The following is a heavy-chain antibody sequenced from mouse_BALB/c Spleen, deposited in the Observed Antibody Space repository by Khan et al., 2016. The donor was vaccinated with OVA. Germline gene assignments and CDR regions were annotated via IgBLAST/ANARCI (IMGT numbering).Heavy chain of an antibody. CDR1: GYSITSEYT. Sequence: EVELVESGPGLVKPSQSLSLTCTVTGYSITSEYTWNWIRQFPGHKLEWMGFISYSGNTRYNPSLKSRISITRDTSKNQFFLQLNSVTSEDTATYYCARKDYYDYDPFPYWAKGLWSLSLQ. CDR3: ARKDYYDYDPFPY. CDR2: ISYSGNT. V-gene: IGHV3-2*02. J-gene: IGHJ3*01. D-gene: IGHD2-4*01.